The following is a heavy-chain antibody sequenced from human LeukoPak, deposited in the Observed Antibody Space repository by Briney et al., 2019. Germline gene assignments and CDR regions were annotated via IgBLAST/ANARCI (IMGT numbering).Heavy chain of an antibody. D-gene: IGHD3-22*01. V-gene: IGHV1-2*02. Sequence: GASVKVSCKASGYTFTGYYMHWVRQAPGQGLEWMGWINPNSGGTNYAQKFQGRVTMTRDTSISTAYMELSRLRSDDTAVYYCARDGYYYDSSGYYYWFDPWGQGTLVTVSS. CDR3: ARDGYYYDSSGYYYWFDP. J-gene: IGHJ5*02. CDR2: INPNSGGT. CDR1: GYTFTGYY.